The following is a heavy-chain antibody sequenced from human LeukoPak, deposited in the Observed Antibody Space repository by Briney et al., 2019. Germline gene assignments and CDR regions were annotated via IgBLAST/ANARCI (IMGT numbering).Heavy chain of an antibody. V-gene: IGHV3-30*18. CDR2: ISYDGSDK. D-gene: IGHD1-26*01. Sequence: GGSLRLSCAASGFSFSDYGVHWVRQAPGKGLEWVALISYDGSDKYFADSVKGRFSISRDNSQKTLYLQMNSLISEDTAIYYCAKDMRPYSGDRSFLFDQWGQGTLVIVSS. CDR1: GFSFSDYG. J-gene: IGHJ4*02. CDR3: AKDMRPYSGDRSFLFDQ.